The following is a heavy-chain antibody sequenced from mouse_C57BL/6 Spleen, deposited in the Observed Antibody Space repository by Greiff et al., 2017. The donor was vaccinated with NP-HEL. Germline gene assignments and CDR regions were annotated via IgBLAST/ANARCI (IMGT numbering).Heavy chain of an antibody. CDR1: GFTFTDYY. D-gene: IGHD1-1*01. CDR3: ARYETTVVASPHDY. Sequence: EVKLMESGGGLVQPGGSLSLSCAASGFTFTDYYMSWVRQPPGKALEWLGFIRHKANGYTTEYSASVKGRFTISRDNSQSILYLQMNALRAEDSATYYCARYETTVVASPHDYWGQGTTLTVSS. CDR2: IRHKANGYTT. V-gene: IGHV7-3*01. J-gene: IGHJ2*01.